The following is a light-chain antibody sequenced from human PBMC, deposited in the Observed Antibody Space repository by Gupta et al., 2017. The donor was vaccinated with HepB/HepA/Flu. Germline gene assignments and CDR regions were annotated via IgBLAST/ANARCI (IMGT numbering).Light chain of an antibody. J-gene: IGKJ4*01. CDR1: QDITGW. Sequence: GDTVTSTCRASQDITGWLAWYQPSPGSAPIILIYAASNLISGVPSRFSGSGVGTAFTLTITSLQPEDFAPYYCQQANSFPPTFGGGTKVEIK. CDR3: QQANSFPPT. CDR2: AAS. V-gene: IGKV1-12*01.